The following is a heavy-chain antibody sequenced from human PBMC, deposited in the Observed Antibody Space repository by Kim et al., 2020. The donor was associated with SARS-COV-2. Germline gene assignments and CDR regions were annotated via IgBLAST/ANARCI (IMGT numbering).Heavy chain of an antibody. V-gene: IGHV3-23*01. CDR1: GFTFSSYA. Sequence: GGSLRLSCAASGFTFSSYAMSWVRQAPGKGLGWVSAISGSGGSTYYADSVKGRFTISRDNSKNTLYLQMNSLRAEDTAVYYCAKDLNYCSSTSCFAHYMDVWGKGTTVTVSS. D-gene: IGHD2-2*01. CDR3: AKDLNYCSSTSCFAHYMDV. CDR2: ISGSGGST. J-gene: IGHJ6*03.